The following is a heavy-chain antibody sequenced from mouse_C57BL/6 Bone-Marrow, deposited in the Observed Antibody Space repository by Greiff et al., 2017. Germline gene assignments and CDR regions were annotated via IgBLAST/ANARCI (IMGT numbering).Heavy chain of an antibody. Sequence: VQLKESGAELARPGASVKLSCKASGYTFTSYGISWVKQRTGQGLEWIGEIYPRSGNTYYNEKFKGKATLTADKSSSTAYMELRSLTSEDSAVYFCARREGWLLDYWGQGTTLTVSS. CDR1: GYTFTSYG. CDR2: IYPRSGNT. J-gene: IGHJ2*01. V-gene: IGHV1-81*01. CDR3: ARREGWLLDY. D-gene: IGHD2-3*01.